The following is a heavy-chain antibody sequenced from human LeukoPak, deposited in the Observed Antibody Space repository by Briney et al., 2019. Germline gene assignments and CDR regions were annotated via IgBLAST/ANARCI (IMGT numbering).Heavy chain of an antibody. D-gene: IGHD2-21*01. CDR2: IYSGGST. CDR1: GFTVSSNY. V-gene: IGHV3-66*02. Sequence: PGGSLRLSCTASGFTVSSNYVSWVRQAPGKGLEWVSVIYSGGSTYYADSVKGRFTISRDNSKNTLYLQINSLRTEDTAVYYCASRLWIWGQGTMVTVSS. J-gene: IGHJ3*02. CDR3: ASRLWI.